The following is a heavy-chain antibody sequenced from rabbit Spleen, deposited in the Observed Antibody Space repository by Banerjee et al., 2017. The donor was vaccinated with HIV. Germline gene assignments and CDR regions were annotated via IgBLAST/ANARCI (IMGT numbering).Heavy chain of an antibody. D-gene: IGHD1-1*01. V-gene: IGHV1S47*01. CDR2: IEPIFGNT. CDR3: ASGYSDIYLNL. CDR1: EFAFINYG. Sequence: QEHLVESGGGLVQPGGSLKLSCTASEFAFINYGMTWVRQAPGMGLEWIGYIEPIFGNTYCASWVNGRFTISSHNDQNTLYLQLSSLTAADTATYFGASGYSDIYLNLWGQGTLVSVS. J-gene: IGHJ4*01.